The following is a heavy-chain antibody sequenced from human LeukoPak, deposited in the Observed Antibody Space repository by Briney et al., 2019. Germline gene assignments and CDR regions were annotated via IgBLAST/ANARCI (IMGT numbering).Heavy chain of an antibody. CDR1: GYTFTGYY. CDR3: ARDLRITIFGVVISNWFDP. V-gene: IGHV1-2*02. Sequence: GASVKVSCKASGYTFTGYYMHWVRQAPGQGLEWMGWINPNSGGTNYAQKFQGRVTMTRDTSTSTAYMELSRLRSDDTAVYYCARDLRITIFGVVISNWFDPWGQGTLVTVFS. J-gene: IGHJ5*02. CDR2: INPNSGGT. D-gene: IGHD3-3*01.